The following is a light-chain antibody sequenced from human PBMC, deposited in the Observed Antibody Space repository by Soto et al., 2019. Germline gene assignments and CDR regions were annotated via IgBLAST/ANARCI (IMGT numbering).Light chain of an antibody. CDR1: QSISSY. CDR2: AAY. V-gene: IGKV1-39*01. CDR3: QQSYRPPYT. J-gene: IGKJ2*01. Sequence: DIQMTQSPSSLSASVGDRVTITCRASQSISSYLNWYQQKPGKAPKLLIYAAYSLQSGGPSRFSGCGSGTYFTLTISSLQPEDFATYYCQQSYRPPYTSGQGTKREIK.